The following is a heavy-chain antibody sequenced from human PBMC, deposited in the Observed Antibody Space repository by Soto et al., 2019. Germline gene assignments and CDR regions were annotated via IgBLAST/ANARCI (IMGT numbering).Heavy chain of an antibody. CDR2: ISAYNGNT. CDR3: ARPGAASGSYGGGFDY. Sequence: ASVKVSCKASGYTFTSYGISWVRQAPGQGLEWMGWISAYNGNTNYAQKLQGRVTMTTDTSTSTAYMELRSLRSDDTAVYYCARPGAASGSYGGGFDYWGQGTLVTVSS. CDR1: GYTFTSYG. J-gene: IGHJ4*02. V-gene: IGHV1-18*04. D-gene: IGHD1-26*01.